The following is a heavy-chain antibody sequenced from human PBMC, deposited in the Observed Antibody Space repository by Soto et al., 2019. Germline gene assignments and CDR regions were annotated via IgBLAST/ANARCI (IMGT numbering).Heavy chain of an antibody. D-gene: IGHD6-25*01. J-gene: IGHJ6*02. CDR2: ISYDGSNK. Sequence: SLRLSCAASGFTFSSYGMHWVRQAPGKGLDWVAVISYDGSNKYYADSVKGRFTISRDNSKNTLYLQMNSLRAEDTAVYYCAKDGAAYYYYGMDVWGQGXTVTVYS. CDR3: AKDGAAYYYYGMDV. CDR1: GFTFSSYG. V-gene: IGHV3-30*18.